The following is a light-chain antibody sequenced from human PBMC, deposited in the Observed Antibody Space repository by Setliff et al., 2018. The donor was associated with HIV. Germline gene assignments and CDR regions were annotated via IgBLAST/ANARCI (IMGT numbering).Light chain of an antibody. CDR1: NLGGKS. V-gene: IGLV3-21*04. J-gene: IGLJ2*01. Sequence: SYELTQPPSVSVAPGQTARITCEGNNLGGKSVHWYQQKPGQAPILVIYYDTNRPSGIPERFSGSNSGNTATLTISRVDVGDEADYHCQVWDPTSDHAGFGGGTKVTVL. CDR2: YDT. CDR3: QVWDPTSDHAG.